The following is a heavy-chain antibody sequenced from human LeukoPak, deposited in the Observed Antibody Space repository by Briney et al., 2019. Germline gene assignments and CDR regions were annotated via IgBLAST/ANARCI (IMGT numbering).Heavy chain of an antibody. CDR3: ARGKWEPLGY. CDR1: GFTFSSYG. J-gene: IGHJ4*02. Sequence: GGSLRLSCAASGFTFSSYGMSWVRQAPGKGLEWVSAISSSGRTKYYADSVKGRFTISRDNAKNSLYLQMNSLRAEDTAVYYCARGKWEPLGYWGQGTLVTVSS. V-gene: IGHV3-48*04. D-gene: IGHD1-26*01. CDR2: ISSSGRTK.